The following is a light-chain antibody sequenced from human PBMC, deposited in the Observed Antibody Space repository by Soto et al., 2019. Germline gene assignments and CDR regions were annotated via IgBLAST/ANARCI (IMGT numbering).Light chain of an antibody. Sequence: EMVMTHSPATLSVSPGERATLSCRARYSVSSNLAWYQQKPGQAPRLLIYGASTRSTGVPVRFSGSGSGTEVTLPISSLQSEDSAVYFWQQDGNWPRTFGGGTKVEIK. CDR3: QQDGNWPRT. CDR1: YSVSSN. CDR2: GAS. V-gene: IGKV3-15*01. J-gene: IGKJ4*01.